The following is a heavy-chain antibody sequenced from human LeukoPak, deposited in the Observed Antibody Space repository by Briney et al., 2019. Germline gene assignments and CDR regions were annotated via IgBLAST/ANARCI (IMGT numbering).Heavy chain of an antibody. CDR3: ATTYSY. D-gene: IGHD1-1*01. Sequence: GGSLRLPCAASGFTFSSYAMSWVRQAPGKGLEWISTITTSGGDTYYADSVKGRFTISRDNSKNTLYLQMNSLRAEDTAVYYCATTYSYWGQGTLVTVSS. V-gene: IGHV3-23*01. J-gene: IGHJ4*02. CDR1: GFTFSSYA. CDR2: ITTSGGDT.